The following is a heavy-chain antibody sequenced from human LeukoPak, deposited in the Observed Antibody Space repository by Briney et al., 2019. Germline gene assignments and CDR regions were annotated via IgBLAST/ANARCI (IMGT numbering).Heavy chain of an antibody. J-gene: IGHJ5*02. D-gene: IGHD6-19*01. CDR2: IYTSGST. CDR3: AKAGIEVAGTLNWFDP. Sequence: SETLSLTCSVSGGSISTYYWNWIRQSAGKGLEWIGRIYTSGSTNYNPSLKSRVTMSLDTSKNQFSLKFNSMTAADTAVYYCAKAGIEVAGTLNWFDPWGQGTLVTVSS. V-gene: IGHV4-4*07. CDR1: GGSISTYY.